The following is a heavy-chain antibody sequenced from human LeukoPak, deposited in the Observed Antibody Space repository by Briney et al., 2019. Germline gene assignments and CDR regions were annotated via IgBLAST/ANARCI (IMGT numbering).Heavy chain of an antibody. J-gene: IGHJ6*02. CDR3: AMSGATSNYYYGMDV. D-gene: IGHD1-26*01. CDR1: GFTFSTYS. Sequence: PGGSLRLSCAASGFTFSTYSMNWVRQAPGKGLEWVSSISSSSSYIYYADSVKGRFTISRDNAKNSLYLQMNSLRAEDTAVYYCAMSGATSNYYYGMDVWGQGTTVTVSS. CDR2: ISSSSSYI. V-gene: IGHV3-21*04.